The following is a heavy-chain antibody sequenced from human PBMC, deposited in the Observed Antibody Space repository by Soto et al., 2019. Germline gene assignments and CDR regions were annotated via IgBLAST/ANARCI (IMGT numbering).Heavy chain of an antibody. CDR2: IYSGGST. J-gene: IGHJ4*02. D-gene: IGHD3-10*01. CDR3: ARGSGMVRYYFDY. CDR1: GFTVSSNY. V-gene: IGHV3-53*01. Sequence: GSLRLSCAASGFTVSSNYMSWVRQAPGKGLEWVSVIYSGGSTYYADSVKGRFTISRDNSKNTLYLQMNSLRAEDTAVYYCARGSGMVRYYFDYWGQGTLVTVSS.